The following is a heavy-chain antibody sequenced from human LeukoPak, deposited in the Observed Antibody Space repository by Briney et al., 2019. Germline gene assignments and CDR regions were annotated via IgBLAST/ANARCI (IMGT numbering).Heavy chain of an antibody. D-gene: IGHD2/OR15-2a*01. CDR3: AREYLYGMDV. CDR2: SRAKGDSYST. Sequence: TGGSLRLSCAASGFPFSTYYMDWVRQAPGKGLEWVGLSRAKGDSYSTEYAASVRGRFSISRDESQNSMFLHMNSLKTEDTAVYFCAREYLYGMDVWGQGTTLPVFS. J-gene: IGHJ6*02. V-gene: IGHV3-72*01. CDR1: GFPFSTYY.